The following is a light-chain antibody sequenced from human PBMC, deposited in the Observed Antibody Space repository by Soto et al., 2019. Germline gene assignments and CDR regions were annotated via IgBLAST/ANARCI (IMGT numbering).Light chain of an antibody. V-gene: IGKV2-28*01. CDR2: LGS. J-gene: IGKJ1*01. CDR1: QSLLHSNGYNF. CDR3: RQVLQTPCT. Sequence: DIVMTQSLLSLPVTPGEPASISCRSSQSLLHSNGYNFLDWYLQKPGQSPQLLIYLGSNRASGVPDRLSGSGSGTDFTLRISRVEAEDVGVYYCRQVLQTPCTFGQGTKVEIK.